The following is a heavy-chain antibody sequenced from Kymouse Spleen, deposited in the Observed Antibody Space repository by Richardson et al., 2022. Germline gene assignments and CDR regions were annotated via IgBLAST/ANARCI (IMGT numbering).Heavy chain of an antibody. CDR1: GGSFSGYY. J-gene: IGHJ6*02. Sequence: QVQLQQWGAGLLKPSETLSLTCAVYGGSFSGYYWSWIRQPPGKGLEWIGEINHSGSTNYNPSLKSRVTISVDTSKNQFSLKLSSVTAADTAVYYCARGRKTGTVAYYYGMDVWGQGTTVTVSS. V-gene: IGHV4-34*01. D-gene: IGHD1-1*01,IGHD1-20*01,IGHD1-7*01. CDR2: INHSGST. CDR3: ARGRKTGTVAYYYGMDV.